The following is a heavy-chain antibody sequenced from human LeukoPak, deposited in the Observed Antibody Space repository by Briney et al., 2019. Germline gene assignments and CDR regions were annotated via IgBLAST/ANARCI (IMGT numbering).Heavy chain of an antibody. CDR2: IFYSGST. D-gene: IGHD3-22*01. J-gene: IGHJ4*02. CDR3: ARATYYYAYSGLQTLGLSDY. V-gene: IGHV4-31*03. CDR1: GASIRSGGYH. Sequence: SETLSLTCTVSGASIRSGGYHWSWIRQHPGKGLEWIGYIFYSGSTYYNPSLKSRVTISVDTPKNRFSLKLSSVTAADTAVYYCARATYYYAYSGLQTLGLSDYWGQKTLVSVSS.